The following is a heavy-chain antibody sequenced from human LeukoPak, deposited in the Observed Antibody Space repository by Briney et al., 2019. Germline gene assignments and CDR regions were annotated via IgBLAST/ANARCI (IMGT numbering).Heavy chain of an antibody. CDR2: FSGSGGST. CDR1: GFTFSSYA. J-gene: IGHJ4*02. D-gene: IGHD2-2*01. CDR3: AKSPSTGVVVPAVIQLYFDY. Sequence: GSLRLPCAASGFTFSSYAMSWVRQAPGKGLDGGSAFSGSGGSTYYADPVKGRFTISRDNSKNTLYLQMNSLRAEDTAVYYCAKSPSTGVVVPAVIQLYFDYWGQGTLVTVSS. V-gene: IGHV3-23*01.